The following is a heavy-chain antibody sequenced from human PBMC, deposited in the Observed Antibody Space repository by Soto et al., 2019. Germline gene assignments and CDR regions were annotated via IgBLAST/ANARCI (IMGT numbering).Heavy chain of an antibody. D-gene: IGHD3-16*01. CDR3: AKAYFVWSSEQPYYFDY. CDR1: GFTFSNYA. CDR2: ISGSGGRS. V-gene: IGHV3-23*01. Sequence: GGSLRHSCAASGFTFSNYAMTWVRQGPGKGLEWVSGISGSGGRSYYADSVKGRFTISRDNSKSTLYLQMNSPRAEDTAVYYCAKAYFVWSSEQPYYFDYWGQGTLVTVSS. J-gene: IGHJ4*02.